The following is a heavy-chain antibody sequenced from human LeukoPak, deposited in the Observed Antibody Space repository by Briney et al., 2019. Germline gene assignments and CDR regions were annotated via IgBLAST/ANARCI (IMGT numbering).Heavy chain of an antibody. CDR3: AKGGGGSSRDY. CDR2: ISGSGGST. D-gene: IGHD1-26*01. V-gene: IGHV3-23*01. Sequence: GGSLSLSCAASGFTFSSYAMSWVRQAPGKGLEWVSAISGSGGSTYYADSVKGRFTISRDNSKNTLYLQMNSLRADDTAVYYCAKGGGGSSRDYWGQGTLVTVSS. J-gene: IGHJ4*02. CDR1: GFTFSSYA.